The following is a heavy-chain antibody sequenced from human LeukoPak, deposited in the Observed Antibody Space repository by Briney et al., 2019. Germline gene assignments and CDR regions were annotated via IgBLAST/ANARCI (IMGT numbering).Heavy chain of an antibody. Sequence: GGSLRLSCAASGFTFSSYAMSWVRQAPGKGLEWVSYISSSSTIYYADSVKGRFTISRDNAKNSLYLQMNSLRAEDTAVYYCARAASAAGISFFDYWGQGTLVTVSS. V-gene: IGHV3-48*04. CDR3: ARAASAAGISFFDY. CDR1: GFTFSSYA. D-gene: IGHD6-13*01. J-gene: IGHJ4*02. CDR2: ISSSSTI.